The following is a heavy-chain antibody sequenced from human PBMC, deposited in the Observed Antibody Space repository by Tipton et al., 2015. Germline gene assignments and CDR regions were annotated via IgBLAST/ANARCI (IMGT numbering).Heavy chain of an antibody. CDR3: ARHRGVGGLADY. CDR1: GGSISNYY. V-gene: IGHV4-59*01. J-gene: IGHJ4*02. Sequence: TLSLTCTVSGGSISNYYWGWIRQPPGKGLEWIGYIYYTGTSNYNASLRSRVTISLDTSKKQFSLKLTSVTAADTAVYYCARHRGVGGLADYWGRGTTVTVSS. CDR2: IYYTGTS. D-gene: IGHD3-10*01.